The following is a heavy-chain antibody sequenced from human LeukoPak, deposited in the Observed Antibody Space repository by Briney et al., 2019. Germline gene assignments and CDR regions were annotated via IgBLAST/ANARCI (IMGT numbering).Heavy chain of an antibody. Sequence: SETLSLTCTISGGSFSSYYWSWIRQPAGKGLEWIGRIYTSGSTNYNSSLKSRVTMSVDTSKNQVSVKLSSVIAADTAVYYCATGDGYNSFDYWGQGTLVTVSS. CDR1: GGSFSSYY. D-gene: IGHD5-24*01. V-gene: IGHV4-4*07. CDR2: IYTSGST. CDR3: ATGDGYNSFDY. J-gene: IGHJ4*02.